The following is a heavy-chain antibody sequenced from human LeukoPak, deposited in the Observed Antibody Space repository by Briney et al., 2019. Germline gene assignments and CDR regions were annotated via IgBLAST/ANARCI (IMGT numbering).Heavy chain of an antibody. CDR3: AREDDSSGPYYYMDV. J-gene: IGHJ6*03. CDR2: ISSSGTNI. CDR1: GFTFSDYY. Sequence: GGSLRLSCAASGFTFSDYYMSWIRQAPGKGLEWVSYISSSGTNIYYADSVKGRFTISRDTAKNSLYLQMNSLRAEDTAVYYCAREDDSSGPYYYMDVWGKGTTVTVSS. V-gene: IGHV3-11*04. D-gene: IGHD3-22*01.